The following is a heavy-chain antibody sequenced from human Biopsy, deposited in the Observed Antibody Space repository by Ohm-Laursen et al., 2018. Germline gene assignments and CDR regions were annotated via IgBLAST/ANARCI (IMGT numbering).Heavy chain of an antibody. CDR3: ARRPYGGTRYWYFDL. D-gene: IGHD4-23*01. Sequence: SETLSLTWTVSGGSVSSGGFYWSWIRRHPGKGLEWIGYIYYSGTTYYNPSLKSLVTISVDTSKNQFSLKLNSVTAADTAVYYCARRPYGGTRYWYFDLWGRGTLVTVSS. CDR2: IYYSGTT. J-gene: IGHJ2*01. CDR1: GGSVSSGGFY. V-gene: IGHV4-31*01.